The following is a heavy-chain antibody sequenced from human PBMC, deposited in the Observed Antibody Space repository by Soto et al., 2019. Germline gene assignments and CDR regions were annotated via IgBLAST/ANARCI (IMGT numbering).Heavy chain of an antibody. CDR3: ARAFYPRGVAVAEEVSSWFDP. Sequence: GASVKVSCKASGYTFTSYGISWVRQAPGQGLEWMGWISAYNGNTNYAQKLQGRVTMTTDTSTSTAYMELRSLRSDDTAVYYCARAFYPRGVAVAEEVSSWFDPWGQGTLVTVSS. CDR1: GYTFTSYG. CDR2: ISAYNGNT. J-gene: IGHJ5*02. V-gene: IGHV1-18*01. D-gene: IGHD6-19*01.